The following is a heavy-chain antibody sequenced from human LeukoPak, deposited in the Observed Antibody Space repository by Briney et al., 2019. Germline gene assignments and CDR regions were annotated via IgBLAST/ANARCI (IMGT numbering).Heavy chain of an antibody. CDR3: ARLPWWGDYYGPRYFYFDY. D-gene: IGHD3-10*01. Sequence: SETLSLTCTVSGGSISSSSYYWGWIPQPPGKGLEWIGSIYYSGSTYYNPSLKSRVTISVDTSKNQFSLKLSSVTAADTAVYYCARLPWWGDYYGPRYFYFDYWGQGTLVTVSS. V-gene: IGHV4-39*01. J-gene: IGHJ4*02. CDR1: GGSISSSSYY. CDR2: IYYSGST.